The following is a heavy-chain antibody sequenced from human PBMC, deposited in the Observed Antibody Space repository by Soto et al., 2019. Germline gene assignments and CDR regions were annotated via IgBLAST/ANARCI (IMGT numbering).Heavy chain of an antibody. J-gene: IGHJ4*02. CDR2: IYYSGST. Sequence: QVQLQESGPGLVKPSQTLSLTCTVSGGSISSGGYYWSWIRQHPGKGLEWIGYIYYSGSTYSNPSLKSRVTIAVDTSKNQFSLKLSSVTAADTAVYYGARSTPDFWSGYLDYWGQGTLVTVSS. CDR3: ARSTPDFWSGYLDY. CDR1: GGSISSGGYY. D-gene: IGHD3-3*01. V-gene: IGHV4-31*03.